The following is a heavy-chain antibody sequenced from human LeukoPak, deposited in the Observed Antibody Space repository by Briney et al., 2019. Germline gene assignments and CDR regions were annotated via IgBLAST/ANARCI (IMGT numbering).Heavy chain of an antibody. CDR3: ARSDIVVVVAPVDY. Sequence: GGPLRLSCAASGFTFSIYSMNWVRQAPGKGLEWVSSISSSSYIYYADSVKGRFNISRDNAKNSLCLQMNSLRAEDTAVYYCARSDIVVVVAPVDYWGQGTLVTVSS. CDR1: GFTFSIYS. D-gene: IGHD2-15*01. J-gene: IGHJ4*02. V-gene: IGHV3-21*01. CDR2: ISSSSYI.